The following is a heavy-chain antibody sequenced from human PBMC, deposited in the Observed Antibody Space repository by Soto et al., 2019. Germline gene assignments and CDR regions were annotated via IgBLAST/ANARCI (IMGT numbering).Heavy chain of an antibody. CDR1: GGSISSGSSY. J-gene: IGHJ3*02. Sequence: TSETLSLTCTVSGGSISSGSSYWGWIRQPPGKGLEWIGSIYYSGSTYYNPSLKSRVTISVGTSKNQFSLKLSSVTAADTAVYYCARFLDYYDSSGYYQDAFDIWGQGTMVTVSS. CDR2: IYYSGST. D-gene: IGHD3-22*01. CDR3: ARFLDYYDSSGYYQDAFDI. V-gene: IGHV4-39*01.